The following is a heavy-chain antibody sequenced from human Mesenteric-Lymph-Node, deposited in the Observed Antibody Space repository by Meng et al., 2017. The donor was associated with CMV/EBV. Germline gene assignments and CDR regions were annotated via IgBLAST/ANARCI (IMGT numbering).Heavy chain of an antibody. Sequence: QVQLVQSGAEVKKPGSSLKVSCKASGGTFSSYTISWVRQAPGQGLEWMGRIIPILGIANYAQKFQGRVTITADKSTSTAYMELSSLISEDTAVYYCAGGIAAAGSRWFDPWGQGTLVTVSS. CDR1: GGTFSSYT. J-gene: IGHJ5*02. CDR3: AGGIAAAGSRWFDP. D-gene: IGHD6-13*01. V-gene: IGHV1-69*02. CDR2: IIPILGIA.